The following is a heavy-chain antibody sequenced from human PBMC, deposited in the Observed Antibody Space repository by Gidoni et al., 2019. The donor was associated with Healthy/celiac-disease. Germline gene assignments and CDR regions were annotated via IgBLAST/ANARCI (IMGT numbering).Heavy chain of an antibody. Sequence: DVQLLDSGGCLVQPGGSLRLSCAASGFTFSSYAMSWVRQAPGKGLEWVSAMSGSGGSTYYADSVKGRFTISRDNSKNTLYLQMNSLRAEDTAVYYCAKDPRDCSGGSCYSDYGGQGTLVTVSS. CDR3: AKDPRDCSGGSCYSDY. V-gene: IGHV3-23*01. CDR1: GFTFSSYA. J-gene: IGHJ4*02. CDR2: MSGSGGST. D-gene: IGHD2-15*01.